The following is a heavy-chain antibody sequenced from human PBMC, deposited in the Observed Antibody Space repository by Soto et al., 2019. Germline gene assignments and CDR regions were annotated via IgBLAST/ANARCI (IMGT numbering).Heavy chain of an antibody. V-gene: IGHV4-31*03. D-gene: IGHD4-17*01. CDR3: ARECLNDYGDFYYFDY. J-gene: IGHJ4*02. CDR2: IYFSGNT. CDR1: GGSISSGGYY. Sequence: QVQLQESGPGLVKPSQTLSLTCTVSGGSISSGGYYWSWIRQHPGKGLEWIGYIYFSGNTYYNPSLKSRVTISVDTSKNQVSLKLSSVTAADTAVYYCARECLNDYGDFYYFDYWGQGTLVTVS.